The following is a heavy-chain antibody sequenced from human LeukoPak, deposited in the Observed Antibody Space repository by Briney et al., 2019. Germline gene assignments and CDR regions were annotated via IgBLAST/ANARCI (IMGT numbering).Heavy chain of an antibody. CDR2: ISTSAGTI. Sequence: GGSLRLSCAASGFTFSDYYMTWIRQAPGKGLEWISYISTSAGTIYYADSVKGRFTISRDSAKNSLYLQMNSLRAEDTAVYYCARDAIDSSGFDLDYWGQGTLVTVSS. V-gene: IGHV3-11*01. CDR3: ARDAIDSSGFDLDY. CDR1: GFTFSDYY. J-gene: IGHJ4*02. D-gene: IGHD3-22*01.